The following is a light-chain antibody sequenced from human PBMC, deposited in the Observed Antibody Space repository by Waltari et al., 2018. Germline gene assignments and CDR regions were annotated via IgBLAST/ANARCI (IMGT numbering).Light chain of an antibody. J-gene: IGKJ1*01. CDR3: QQYNGYSRT. Sequence: DIQMTQSPSTLSASVGDRVSITCRARRDISTWLAWDQQKPGEAPKLLISRASDLESAVPSRFHGDGTGTEFTLTISGLQPDDFATYYCQQYNGYSRTFGQGTKVEIK. CDR1: RDISTW. V-gene: IGKV1-5*03. CDR2: RAS.